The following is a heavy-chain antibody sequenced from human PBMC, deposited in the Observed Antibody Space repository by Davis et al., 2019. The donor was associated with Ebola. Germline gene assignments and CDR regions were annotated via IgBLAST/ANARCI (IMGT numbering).Heavy chain of an antibody. J-gene: IGHJ4*02. CDR2: MNPNSGNT. Sequence: ASVKVSCKASGGTFSSYAINWVRQATGQGLEWMGWMNPNSGNTGYAQKFQGRVTITRNTSISTAYMELSSLRSEDTAVYYCARGGGYCSSTSCYQFDYWGQGTLVTVSS. D-gene: IGHD2-2*01. V-gene: IGHV1-8*03. CDR1: GGTFSSYA. CDR3: ARGGGYCSSTSCYQFDY.